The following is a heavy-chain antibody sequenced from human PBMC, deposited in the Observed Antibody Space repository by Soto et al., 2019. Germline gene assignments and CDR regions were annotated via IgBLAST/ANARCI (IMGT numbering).Heavy chain of an antibody. J-gene: IGHJ5*02. D-gene: IGHD3-22*01. CDR1: GYPFTAYY. CDR2: INPNSGGT. CDR3: ARGVGSSGKHNWFDP. V-gene: IGHV1-2*02. Sequence: GDSVKVSFKASGYPFTAYYMHLVRQAPGQGLEWMGWINPNSGGTNYAQKFQGRVTMTRDTSISTAYMELSRLTSYDTAVFYCARGVGSSGKHNWFDPWGQGTMVTVSS.